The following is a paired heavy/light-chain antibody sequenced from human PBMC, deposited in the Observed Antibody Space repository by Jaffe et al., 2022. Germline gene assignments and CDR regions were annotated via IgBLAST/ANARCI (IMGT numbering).Heavy chain of an antibody. CDR3: ARLRYDGGWHGFDY. D-gene: IGHD3-16*01. J-gene: IGHJ4*02. CDR1: GFTFSGSA. V-gene: IGHV3-73*02. CDR2: IKSRVDNYAT. Sequence: EVHLVESGGGLVQPGGSLKLSCVASGFTFSGSAMHWVRQASGKGLEWIGRIKSRVDNYATEYTESVRGRFTISRDDSKNTAYLQMNSLRIEDTGIFYCARLRYDGGWHGFDYWGQGSLVTVSS.
Light chain of an antibody. V-gene: IGKV4-1*01. CDR3: QQHSNLPVS. CDR1: QSVLFRSNNKNY. J-gene: IGKJ4*01. Sequence: DIVLTQSPDSLAVSLGERATINCKSSQSVLFRSNNKNYLAWYQQKSGQPPKLLIYWASTRESGVPDRFSGSGSGSDFTLTISSLQPEDVAVYYCQQHSNLPVSFGGGTKVEIK. CDR2: WAS.